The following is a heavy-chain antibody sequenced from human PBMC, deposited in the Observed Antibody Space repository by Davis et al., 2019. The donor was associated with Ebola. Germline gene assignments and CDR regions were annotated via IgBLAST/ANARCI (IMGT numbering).Heavy chain of an antibody. J-gene: IGHJ5*02. CDR2: IDPSDSYT. CDR1: GYSFTSYW. CDR3: ARQGAAAGDWFDP. D-gene: IGHD6-13*01. V-gene: IGHV5-10-1*01. Sequence: PGGSLRLSCKGSGYSFTSYWISWVRQLPGKGLEWMGRIDPSDSYTNYSPSFQGHVTISADKSISTAYLQWSSLKALDTAMYYCARQGAAAGDWFDPWGQGTLVTVSS.